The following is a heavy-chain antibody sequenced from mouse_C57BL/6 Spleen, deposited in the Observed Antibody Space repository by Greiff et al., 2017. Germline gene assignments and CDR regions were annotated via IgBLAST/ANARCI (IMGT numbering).Heavy chain of an antibody. Sequence: EVKLMESGGGLVKPGGSLKLSCAASGFTFSSYAMSWVRQTPEKRLEWVATISDGGSYTYYPDNVKGRFTISRDNAKNNLYLQMSHLKSEDTAMYYCARQDYAGNAMDYWGQGTSVTVSS. J-gene: IGHJ4*01. V-gene: IGHV5-4*03. CDR3: ARQDYAGNAMDY. CDR2: ISDGGSYT. CDR1: GFTFSSYA. D-gene: IGHD1-1*02.